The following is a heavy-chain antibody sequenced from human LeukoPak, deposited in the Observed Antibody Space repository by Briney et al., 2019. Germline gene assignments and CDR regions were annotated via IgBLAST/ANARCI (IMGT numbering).Heavy chain of an antibody. V-gene: IGHV3-48*01. D-gene: IGHD3-3*01. CDR1: GFTFSSYS. CDR3: ARTYYDFWSGYYSHEGNPFDY. CDR2: ISSSSSTI. J-gene: IGHJ4*02. Sequence: PGGSLRLSCAASGFTFSSYSMNWVRQAPGKGLEWVSDISSSSSTICYADSVKGRFTISRDNAKNSLYLEMNSLRAEDTAVYYCARTYYDFWSGYYSHEGNPFDYWGQGTLVTVSS.